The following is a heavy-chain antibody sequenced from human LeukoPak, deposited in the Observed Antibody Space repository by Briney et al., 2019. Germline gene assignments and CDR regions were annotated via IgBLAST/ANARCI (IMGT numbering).Heavy chain of an antibody. D-gene: IGHD5-24*01. CDR1: GDSFSTNSAA. Sequence: SQTLSLTCAISGDSFSTNSAAWNWIRQSPSRGLEWLGRTYYRSKWYNDYAVSVKSRITTNPDTSKNQFSLQLNSVSPEDTAVYYCARGGQGDGYSADDAFDIWGQGTMVTVSS. J-gene: IGHJ3*02. V-gene: IGHV6-1*01. CDR2: TYYRSKWYN. CDR3: ARGGQGDGYSADDAFDI.